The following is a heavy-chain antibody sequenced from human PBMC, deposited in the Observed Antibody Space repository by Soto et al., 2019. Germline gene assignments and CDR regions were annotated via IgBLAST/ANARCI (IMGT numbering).Heavy chain of an antibody. Sequence: PGGSLRLSCAASGFTFSNYAISWVRQTPGKGLEWVSVISGSGDFTYYADSVKGRFTISRDNSKNTAYLQMSSLRPEDTAVYYCVKGEYYYDGSAYYPFDYWGQGRMVTVSS. J-gene: IGHJ4*02. CDR3: VKGEYYYDGSAYYPFDY. V-gene: IGHV3-23*01. D-gene: IGHD3-22*01. CDR2: ISGSGDFT. CDR1: GFTFSNYA.